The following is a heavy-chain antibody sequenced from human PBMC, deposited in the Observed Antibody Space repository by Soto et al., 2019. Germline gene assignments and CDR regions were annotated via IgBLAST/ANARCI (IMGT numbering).Heavy chain of an antibody. V-gene: IGHV1-69*13. Sequence: SVKVSCKASGGTFSSYAISWGRQAPGQGLEWMGGIIPIFGTANYAQKFQGRVTITADESTSTAYMELSSLRSEDTAVYYCARVVGPRDGYNKNGMDVWGQGTTVTVSS. J-gene: IGHJ6*02. CDR2: IIPIFGTA. D-gene: IGHD5-12*01. CDR1: GGTFSSYA. CDR3: ARVVGPRDGYNKNGMDV.